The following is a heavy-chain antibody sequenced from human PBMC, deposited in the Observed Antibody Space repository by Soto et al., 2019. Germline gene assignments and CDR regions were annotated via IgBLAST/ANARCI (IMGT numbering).Heavy chain of an antibody. CDR1: EFSFSSYA. CDR3: ARTFDTITYCFDY. J-gene: IGHJ4*02. D-gene: IGHD3-9*01. V-gene: IGHV3-30-3*01. CDR2: ISFDGNII. Sequence: GGSLRLSCAASEFSFSSYAMHWIRQAPGKGLEWVAVISFDGNIIHYADSVKGRFIISRDNSKNTLYLQVHSLSGEDTAVYYCARTFDTITYCFDYWGQGTLVTVSS.